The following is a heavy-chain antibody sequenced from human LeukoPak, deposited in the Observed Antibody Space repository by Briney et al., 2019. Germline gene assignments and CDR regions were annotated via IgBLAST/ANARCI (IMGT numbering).Heavy chain of an antibody. CDR2: VYSSGNT. J-gene: IGHJ4*02. V-gene: IGHV4-4*08. CDR3: VRDRELTY. Sequence: KPAETLSLTCTVSDGSISIYYWSWIRQPPGKGLEWIGYVYSSGNTNYSPSLKGRAIISADTSKNQFSLKLTSVTAADTAAYYCVRDRELTYWGQGILVTVSS. CDR1: DGSISIYY. D-gene: IGHD3-10*01.